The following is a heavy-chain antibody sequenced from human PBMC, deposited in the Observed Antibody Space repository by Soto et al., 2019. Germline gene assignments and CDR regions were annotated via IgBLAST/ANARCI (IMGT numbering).Heavy chain of an antibody. J-gene: IGHJ3*02. CDR1: GFTFSSYG. CDR2: IWYDGSNE. Sequence: PGGSLRLSCAASGFTFSSYGMHWVRQAPGKGLEWVAVIWYDGSNEYYADSVKGRFTISRDNSKNTLYLQMNSLRAEDTAVYYCARDPHCGGDCLDDAFDIWGQGTMVTVSS. D-gene: IGHD2-21*02. V-gene: IGHV3-33*01. CDR3: ARDPHCGGDCLDDAFDI.